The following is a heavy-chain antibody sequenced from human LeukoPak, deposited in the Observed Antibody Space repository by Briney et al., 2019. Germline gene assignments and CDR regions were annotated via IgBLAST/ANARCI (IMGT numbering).Heavy chain of an antibody. D-gene: IGHD7-27*01. Sequence: GGSLRLSCAASGFTFNKYWMSWVRQAPGKGLEWVANINQDGSETYYVDSVEGRFTISRDNAKNSLFLQMSSLRAEDTAVYFCSGDPGDYWGQGTLVTVSS. J-gene: IGHJ4*02. CDR1: GFTFNKYW. V-gene: IGHV3-7*04. CDR2: INQDGSET. CDR3: SGDPGDY.